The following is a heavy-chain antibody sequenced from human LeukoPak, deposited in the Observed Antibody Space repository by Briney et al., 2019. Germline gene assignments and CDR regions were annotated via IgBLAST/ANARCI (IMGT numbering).Heavy chain of an antibody. CDR2: ISRDGNII. Sequence: GGSLRLSCAASGFSFSDHHMSWVRQVPGKGLEWLAYISRDGNIIVYADSVKGRFTISRDNAKQSVYLEMKSLRPEDTAVYYCARDWYDYWGQGTLVTVSS. CDR3: ARDWYDY. V-gene: IGHV3-11*01. J-gene: IGHJ4*02. CDR1: GFSFSDHH. D-gene: IGHD6-13*01.